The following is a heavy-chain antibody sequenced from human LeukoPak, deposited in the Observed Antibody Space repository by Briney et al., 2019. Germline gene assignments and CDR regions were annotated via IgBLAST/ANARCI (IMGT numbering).Heavy chain of an antibody. V-gene: IGHV4-39*01. J-gene: IGHJ5*02. CDR1: GGSISSSSYY. Sequence: SETLSLTCTVSGGSISSSSYYWGWIRQPPGKGLEWIGSIYYSGSTYYNPSLKSRVTISVDTSKNQFSLKLSSVTAADTAVYYCARSNGWTGDHWFDPWGQGTLVTVSS. CDR2: IYYSGST. D-gene: IGHD6-19*01. CDR3: ARSNGWTGDHWFDP.